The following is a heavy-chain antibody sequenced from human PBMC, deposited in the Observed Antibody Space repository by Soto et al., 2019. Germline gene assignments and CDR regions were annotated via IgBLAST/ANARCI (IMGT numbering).Heavy chain of an antibody. D-gene: IGHD2-15*01. CDR3: ARDREYCSGGSCSLGAFDI. CDR2: IYYSGST. J-gene: IGHJ3*02. V-gene: IGHV4-31*03. CDR1: GGSISSGGYY. Sequence: LSLPCTVSGGSISSGGYYWSWIRQHPGKGLEWIGYIYYSGSTYYNPSLKSRVTISVDTSKNQFSLKLSSVTAADTAVYYCARDREYCSGGSCSLGAFDIWGQGTMVTVSS.